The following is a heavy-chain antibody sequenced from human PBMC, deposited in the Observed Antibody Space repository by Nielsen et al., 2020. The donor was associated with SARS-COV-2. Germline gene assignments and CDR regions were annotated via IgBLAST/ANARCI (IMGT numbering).Heavy chain of an antibody. V-gene: IGHV3-33*01. Sequence: GEPLKISCAASGFTFSSYGMHWVRQAPGKGLEWVAVIWYDGSNKYYADSVKGRFTISRDNSKNTLYLQMNSLRAEDTAVYYCARDSSFRNEAVAVPLGYWGQGTLVTVSS. D-gene: IGHD6-19*01. J-gene: IGHJ4*02. CDR2: IWYDGSNK. CDR1: GFTFSSYG. CDR3: ARDSSFRNEAVAVPLGY.